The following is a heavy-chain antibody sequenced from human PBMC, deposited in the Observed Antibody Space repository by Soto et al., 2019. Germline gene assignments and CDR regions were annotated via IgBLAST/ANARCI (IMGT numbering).Heavy chain of an antibody. CDR2: ITSSSDYI. Sequence: EVQVVESGGGLVKPGGSLRLSCIGSGFTFSTYSMNWVRQAPGRGLEWVSSITSSSDYIHYADSVKGRFTISRDNAKRSLYLEMDSLRAEDTAIYYCTRDETFYASGRGFDPWGQGTLVTVSS. V-gene: IGHV3-21*01. CDR1: GFTFSTYS. D-gene: IGHD3-10*01. J-gene: IGHJ5*02. CDR3: TRDETFYASGRGFDP.